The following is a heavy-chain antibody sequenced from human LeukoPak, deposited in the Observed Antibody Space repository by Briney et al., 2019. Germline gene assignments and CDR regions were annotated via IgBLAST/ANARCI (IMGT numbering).Heavy chain of an antibody. CDR2: IYYSGST. CDR3: ARHSRGSGSPA. J-gene: IGHJ5*02. D-gene: IGHD3-10*01. Sequence: SETLSLTCTVSGGSISSYYWSWIRQPPGKGLEWIGYIYYSGSTDYNPSLKNRVTISVDTSKNQFSLKLSSVTAADTAVYYCARHSRGSGSPAWGQGTLVTVSS. V-gene: IGHV4-59*08. CDR1: GGSISSYY.